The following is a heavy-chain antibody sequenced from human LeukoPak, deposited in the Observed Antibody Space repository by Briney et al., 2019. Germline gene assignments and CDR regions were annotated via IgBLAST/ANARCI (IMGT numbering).Heavy chain of an antibody. CDR3: VTPLRGSAFDI. CDR2: ISGSGGST. CDR1: GFTFSSYA. J-gene: IGHJ3*02. V-gene: IGHV3-23*01. D-gene: IGHD3-16*01. Sequence: PGGSLRLSCAASGFTFSSYAMSWVRQAPGKGLEWVSAISGSGGSTYYADSVKGRFTISRDNSKNTLYLQMNRLRAEDTAGYYCVTPLRGSAFDIWGQGTMVTVSS.